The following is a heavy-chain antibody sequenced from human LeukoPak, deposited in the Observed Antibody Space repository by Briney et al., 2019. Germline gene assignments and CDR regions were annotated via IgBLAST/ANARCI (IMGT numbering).Heavy chain of an antibody. CDR1: GGSFSGYY. V-gene: IGHV4-34*01. D-gene: IGHD6-19*01. Sequence: SETLSLTCAVYGGSFSGYYWSWIRQPPGKGLEWIGEINHSGSTNYNPSLKSRVTISVDTSKNQFSLKLSSVTAADTAVYYCARKSWVAGFDYWGQGTLVTASS. J-gene: IGHJ4*02. CDR2: INHSGST. CDR3: ARKSWVAGFDY.